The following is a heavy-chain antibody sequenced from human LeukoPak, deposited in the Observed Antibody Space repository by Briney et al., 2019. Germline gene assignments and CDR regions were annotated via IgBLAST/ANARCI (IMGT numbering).Heavy chain of an antibody. CDR3: ATLRFLEWLLVDAFDI. J-gene: IGHJ3*02. CDR1: GGSISSSSYY. D-gene: IGHD3-3*01. CDR2: IYYSGST. Sequence: SETQSLTCTVSGGSISSSSYYWGWIRQPPGKGLEWIGSIYYSGSTYYNPSLKSRVTISVDTSKNQFSLKLSSVTAADTAVYYCATLRFLEWLLVDAFDIWGQGTMVTVSS. V-gene: IGHV4-39*01.